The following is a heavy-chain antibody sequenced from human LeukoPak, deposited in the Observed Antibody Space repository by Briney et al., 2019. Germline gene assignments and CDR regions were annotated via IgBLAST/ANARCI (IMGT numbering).Heavy chain of an antibody. J-gene: IGHJ6*02. CDR3: ATSDLGYCSGGSCYSHYYGMDV. CDR1: GYTFTSYG. Sequence: ASVKVSCKASGYTFTSYGISWVRQAPGQGLEWMGWISAYNGNTNYAQKLQGRVTMTEDTSTDTAYMELSSLRSEDTAVYYCATSDLGYCSGGSCYSHYYGMDVWGQGTTVTVSS. D-gene: IGHD2-15*01. V-gene: IGHV1-18*01. CDR2: ISAYNGNT.